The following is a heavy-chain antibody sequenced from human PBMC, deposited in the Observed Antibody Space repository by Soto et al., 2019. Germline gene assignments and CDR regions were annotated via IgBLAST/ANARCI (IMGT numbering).Heavy chain of an antibody. CDR2: IYYSGST. V-gene: IGHV4-39*01. CDR1: GGSISSSSFH. J-gene: IGHJ3*02. CDR3: ARPSPRYCSGGSCLEFPDAFDI. Sequence: TSETLSLTCTVSGGSISSSSFHWGWIRQPPGKGLEWIGSIYYSGSTYYNPSLKSRVTISVDTSKNQFSLKLSSVTAADTAVYYCARPSPRYCSGGSCLEFPDAFDIWGQGTMVTVSS. D-gene: IGHD2-15*01.